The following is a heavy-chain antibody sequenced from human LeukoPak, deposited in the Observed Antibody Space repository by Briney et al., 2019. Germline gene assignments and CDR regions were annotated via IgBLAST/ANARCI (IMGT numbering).Heavy chain of an antibody. V-gene: IGHV3-23*01. CDR1: GFTFSSSA. CDR3: AKIPERGSDY. D-gene: IGHD1-1*01. J-gene: IGHJ4*02. Sequence: GGSLRLSCAASGFTFSSSAMSWVRKVPGKGLEWVSGISASGGSTYYADSVRGRFTISRDNSKNTLYVQMNSLRAEDTAVYYCAKIPERGSDYWGQGTLVTVSS. CDR2: ISASGGST.